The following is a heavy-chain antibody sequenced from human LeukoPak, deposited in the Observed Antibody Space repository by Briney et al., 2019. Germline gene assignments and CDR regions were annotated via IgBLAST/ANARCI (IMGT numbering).Heavy chain of an antibody. CDR2: IKEDGSEK. CDR3: AREYWGIDY. V-gene: IGHV3-7*01. Sequence: GGSLRLSCAASGFIFTTYTMSWVRQAPGKGLEWVANIKEDGSEKNYVDSVKGRFTISRDNAKNSVSLQMNNLRAEDTGLYFCAREYWGIDYWGQGILVTVSS. D-gene: IGHD2-8*02. J-gene: IGHJ4*02. CDR1: GFIFTTYT.